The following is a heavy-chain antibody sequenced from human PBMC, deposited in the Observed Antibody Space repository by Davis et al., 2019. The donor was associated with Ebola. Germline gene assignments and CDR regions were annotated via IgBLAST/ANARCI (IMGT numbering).Heavy chain of an antibody. CDR1: GDSVSSNSAA. J-gene: IGHJ4*02. CDR2: TDYRSKWYY. D-gene: IGHD6-19*01. V-gene: IGHV6-1*01. CDR3: ARVGPYSSGWYDY. Sequence: SQTPSLTRAISGDSVSSNSAAWNWPRQSPSRGLEWVGETDYRSKWYYDYAISVKSRIITSPDTSKNQFSLQLNSVTPEDTAVYYCARVGPYSSGWYDYWGQGTLVSVSS.